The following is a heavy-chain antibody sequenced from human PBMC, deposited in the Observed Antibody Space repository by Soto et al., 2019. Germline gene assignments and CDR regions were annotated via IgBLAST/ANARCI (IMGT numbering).Heavy chain of an antibody. J-gene: IGHJ5*02. CDR1: GGSISSSY. V-gene: IGHV4-59*01. D-gene: IGHD4-17*01. Sequence: PSETLSLTCTVSGGSISSSYWSWIRQPPGKKLEWIGYIYYSGSTNYNPSLKSRVTISVDTSKNQFSLKLYSVTTADTAMYYCARLPWADYGGIFDPWGQGTLVTVSS. CDR2: IYYSGST. CDR3: ARLPWADYGGIFDP.